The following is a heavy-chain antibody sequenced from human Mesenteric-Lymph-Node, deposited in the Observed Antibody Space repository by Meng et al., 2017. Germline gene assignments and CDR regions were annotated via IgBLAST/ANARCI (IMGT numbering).Heavy chain of an antibody. J-gene: IGHJ4*02. V-gene: IGHV1-8*03. Sequence: ASVKVSCKASGYTFTSYDINWVRQATGQGLEWMGWMNPNSGNTGYAQKFQGRVTITRNTSISTAYMELSSLRSEDTAVYYCARVYCSGGSCSYDYWGQGTLVTVSS. CDR3: ARVYCSGGSCSYDY. D-gene: IGHD2-15*01. CDR1: GYTFTSYD. CDR2: MNPNSGNT.